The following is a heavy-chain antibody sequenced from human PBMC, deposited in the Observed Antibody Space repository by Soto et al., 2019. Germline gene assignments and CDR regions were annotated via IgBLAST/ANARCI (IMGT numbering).Heavy chain of an antibody. Sequence: EVQLLESGGGLVQPGGSLRLSCAASGFTFSSYAMSWVRQAPGKGLEWVSAISGSGGSTYYADSVKGRFTISRDNSKNTLYLQMNSLRAEDTAVYYCAKDLRYCSSTSCYAECFDYWGQGTLVTVSS. CDR1: GFTFSSYA. CDR2: ISGSGGST. V-gene: IGHV3-23*01. D-gene: IGHD2-2*01. CDR3: AKDLRYCSSTSCYAECFDY. J-gene: IGHJ4*02.